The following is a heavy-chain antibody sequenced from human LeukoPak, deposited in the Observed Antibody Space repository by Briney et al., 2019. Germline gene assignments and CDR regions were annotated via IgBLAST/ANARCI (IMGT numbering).Heavy chain of an antibody. V-gene: IGHV3-30*18. Sequence: PGRSLRLSCAASGFTFSSYGMHWVRQAPGKGLEWVAVISYDGSNKYYADSVKGRFTISRDNSKNTLYLQMNSLRAEDTAVYYCAKDRLRAPSSIVGARYWGQGTLVTVSS. D-gene: IGHD1-26*01. CDR3: AKDRLRAPSSIVGARY. J-gene: IGHJ4*02. CDR2: ISYDGSNK. CDR1: GFTFSSYG.